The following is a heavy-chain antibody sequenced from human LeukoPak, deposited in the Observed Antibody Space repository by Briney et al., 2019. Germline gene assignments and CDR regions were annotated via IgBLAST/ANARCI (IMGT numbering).Heavy chain of an antibody. Sequence: GGALRLSCAASGFTFRSYAMSRVCAAPGKGVWRVSAISGSGGSTYSADSVKRRFTISRDNSTHPLYLQMNSLRAEDTPVYFCASSRAVVQGVTSPFDYWGQGTLVTVSS. CDR1: GFTFRSYA. CDR3: ASSRAVVQGVTSPFDY. D-gene: IGHD3-10*01. V-gene: IGHV3-23*01. CDR2: ISGSGGST. J-gene: IGHJ4*02.